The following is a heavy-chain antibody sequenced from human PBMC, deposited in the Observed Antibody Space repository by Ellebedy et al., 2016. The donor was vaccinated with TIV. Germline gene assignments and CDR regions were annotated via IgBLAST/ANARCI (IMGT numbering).Heavy chain of an antibody. Sequence: PGGSLRLSCAASGFTFDDYGMSWVRQAPGKGLEWVAGINWNGGSTGYADSVQGRFTISRDNAKNSLYLQMNSLRAEDTALYHCARGGVWGLLWFGELGSRYYGMDVWGQGTTVTVSS. V-gene: IGHV3-20*01. CDR1: GFTFDDYG. D-gene: IGHD3-10*01. J-gene: IGHJ6*02. CDR3: ARGGVWGLLWFGELGSRYYGMDV. CDR2: INWNGGST.